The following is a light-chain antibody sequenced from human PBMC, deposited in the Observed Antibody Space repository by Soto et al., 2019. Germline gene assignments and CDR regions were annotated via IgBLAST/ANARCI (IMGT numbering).Light chain of an antibody. V-gene: IGKV3-15*01. Sequence: EIVMTQSPATLSVSPGETATLSCRASQSVAGNLAWYQQKPGQPPRLLIYGVSTRATGVPARFSGSGSETDFSLTISSLQIEDFALYYCQQYGGSPITFGQGTRLEIK. J-gene: IGKJ5*01. CDR1: QSVAGN. CDR2: GVS. CDR3: QQYGGSPIT.